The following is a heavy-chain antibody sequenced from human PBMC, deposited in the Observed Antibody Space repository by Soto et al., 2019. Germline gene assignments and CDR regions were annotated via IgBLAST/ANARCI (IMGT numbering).Heavy chain of an antibody. J-gene: IGHJ4*02. D-gene: IGHD6-19*01. Sequence: QGQLVESGGGVVQPGRSLRLSCAASGFTFSSYGMHWVRQAPGKGLEWVAVISYDGSNKYYADSVKGRFTISRDNSKNALYLIMNSLRAEDTAVYYCAKGRESSGCTFPNFDYWGQGTLVTVSS. CDR3: AKGRESSGCTFPNFDY. CDR1: GFTFSSYG. V-gene: IGHV3-30*18. CDR2: ISYDGSNK.